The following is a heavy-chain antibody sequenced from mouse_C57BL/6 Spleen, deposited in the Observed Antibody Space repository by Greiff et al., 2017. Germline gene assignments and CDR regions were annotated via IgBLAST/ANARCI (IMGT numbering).Heavy chain of an antibody. CDR1: GFTFSDYG. D-gene: IGHD1-1*01. CDR2: ISSGSRTI. Sequence: EVQLVESGGGLVKPGGSLKLSCAASGFTFSDYGMHWVRQAPEKGLEWVADISSGSRTIYYADTVKGRITISRDNAKNTLFLQMTSLRSEDTAMYYCAIYGFDYWGQGTTLTVSS. V-gene: IGHV5-17*01. J-gene: IGHJ2*01. CDR3: AIYGFDY.